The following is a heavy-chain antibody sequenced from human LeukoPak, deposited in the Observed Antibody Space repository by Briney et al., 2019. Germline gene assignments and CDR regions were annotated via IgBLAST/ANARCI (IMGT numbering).Heavy chain of an antibody. J-gene: IGHJ4*02. CDR3: ARDLNTFSSGPSDY. CDR2: IWYDGSNK. D-gene: IGHD6-19*01. CDR1: GFTFSSYA. Sequence: GGSLRLSCAASGFTFSSYAMHWVRQAPGKGLEWVAVIWYDGSNKYYADSVKGRFTISRDNSKNTLYLQMNSLRAEDTAVYYCARDLNTFSSGPSDYWGQGTLVTVSS. V-gene: IGHV3-33*08.